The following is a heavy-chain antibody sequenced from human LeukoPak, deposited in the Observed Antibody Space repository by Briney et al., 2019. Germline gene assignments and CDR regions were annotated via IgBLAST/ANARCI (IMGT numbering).Heavy chain of an antibody. CDR1: GYSFTTYW. CDR2: IYPGDSDT. V-gene: IGHV5-51*01. Sequence: GESLKISCTVSGYSFTTYWIGWERQMPGKGLEWVGFIYPGDSDTRYSPSFQGHVTISADKSITTAYLQWNSLKASDTAIYFCARGQTSYNFDSWGQGTLVTVSS. CDR3: ARGQTSYNFDS. D-gene: IGHD3-16*01. J-gene: IGHJ4*02.